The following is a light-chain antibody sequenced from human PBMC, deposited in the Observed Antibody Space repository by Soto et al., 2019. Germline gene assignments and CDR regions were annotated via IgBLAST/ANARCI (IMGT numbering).Light chain of an antibody. Sequence: DIQMTQSPSTLSASVGDRVTITCRASQSISSWLAWYQQIPGKAPKLLIYKASSLESGVTSRFSGSGSGTEFTLTISSLQPDDVATYDCQQYNSYSRTFGQGTKVEIK. CDR3: QQYNSYSRT. CDR1: QSISSW. CDR2: KAS. V-gene: IGKV1-5*03. J-gene: IGKJ1*01.